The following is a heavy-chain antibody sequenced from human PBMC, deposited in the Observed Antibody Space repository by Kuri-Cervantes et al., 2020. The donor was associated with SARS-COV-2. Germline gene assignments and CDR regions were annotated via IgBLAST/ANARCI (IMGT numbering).Heavy chain of an antibody. CDR2: ISGSGGST. Sequence: GESLRLSCAASGFTFSSYAMSWVRQAPGKGLEWVSAISGSGGSTYYADSVKGRFTISRDNSKNTLYLQMNSLRAEDTAVYYCAKDFGTYYDSSGYLKYWGQGTLVTVSS. J-gene: IGHJ1*01. V-gene: IGHV3-23*01. CDR1: GFTFSSYA. D-gene: IGHD3-22*01. CDR3: AKDFGTYYDSSGYLKY.